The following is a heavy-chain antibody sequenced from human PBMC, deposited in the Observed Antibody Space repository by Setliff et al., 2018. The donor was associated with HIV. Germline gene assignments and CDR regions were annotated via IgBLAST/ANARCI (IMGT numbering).Heavy chain of an antibody. Sequence: GASVKVSCKASGHTFTGYYIHWVRQAPGQGLEWMGWINPNNGGTNYAQKFQGRVTITADASTSTAYMELSSLSSEDTAVYYCARDQPTVYYTSWYDSGEYNWFDPWGQGTLVTVSS. CDR1: GHTFTGYY. CDR2: INPNNGGT. D-gene: IGHD6-13*01. J-gene: IGHJ5*02. CDR3: ARDQPTVYYTSWYDSGEYNWFDP. V-gene: IGHV1-2*02.